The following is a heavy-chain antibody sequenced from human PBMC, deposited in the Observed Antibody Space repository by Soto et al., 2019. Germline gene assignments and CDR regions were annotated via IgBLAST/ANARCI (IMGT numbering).Heavy chain of an antibody. D-gene: IGHD2-15*01. CDR2: ISGSGGST. Sequence: EVQLVESGGGLVQPGGSLRLSCAASGFTFSSYAMSWVRQAPGKGLEWVSAISGSGGSTYYADSVKGRFTISRDNSKNTLYLQMNSLRAEDTAVYYCAKGAKDIVVVVAATGFSFFYWGQGTLVTVSS. CDR3: AKGAKDIVVVVAATGFSFFY. J-gene: IGHJ4*02. CDR1: GFTFSSYA. V-gene: IGHV3-23*04.